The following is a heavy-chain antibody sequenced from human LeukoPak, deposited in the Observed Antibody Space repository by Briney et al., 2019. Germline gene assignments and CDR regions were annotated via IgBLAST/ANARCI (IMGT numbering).Heavy chain of an antibody. D-gene: IGHD2-15*01. J-gene: IGHJ4*02. CDR3: TRRYCSGGSCYYFDY. Sequence: PGGSLRLSCAASGFTFNNAWMNWVRQAPGKGLEWVARIKSKTDGGTTDYAAPVKGRFTISRDDSKNTAYLQMNSLKTEDTAVYYCTRRYCSGGSCYYFDYWGQGTLVTVSS. CDR1: GFTFNNAW. V-gene: IGHV3-15*01. CDR2: IKSKTDGGTT.